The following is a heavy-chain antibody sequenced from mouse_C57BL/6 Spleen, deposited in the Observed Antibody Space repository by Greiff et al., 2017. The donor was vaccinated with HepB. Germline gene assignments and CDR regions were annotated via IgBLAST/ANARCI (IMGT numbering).Heavy chain of an antibody. J-gene: IGHJ4*01. CDR3: AREGKGRYYAMDY. Sequence: VQLKESGGGLVKPGGSLKLSCAASGFTFSSYAMSWVRQTPEKRLEWVATISDGGSYTYYPDNVKGRFTISRDNAKNNLYLQMSHLKSEDTAMYYCAREGKGRYYAMDYWGQGTSVTVSS. D-gene: IGHD1-3*01. V-gene: IGHV5-4*01. CDR1: GFTFSSYA. CDR2: ISDGGSYT.